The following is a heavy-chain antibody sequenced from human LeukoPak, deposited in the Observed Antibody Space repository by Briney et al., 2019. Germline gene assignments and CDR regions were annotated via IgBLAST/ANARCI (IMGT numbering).Heavy chain of an antibody. J-gene: IGHJ3*02. CDR3: ARDSRRWIVTYAFDI. D-gene: IGHD3-22*01. CDR2: IWYDGSNK. V-gene: IGHV3-33*01. Sequence: GGSLRLSCAASGFTFSSYGMHWVRQAPGKGLEWVAVIWYDGSNKYYADSVKGRFTISRDNSKNTLYLQMNSLRAEDTAVYSCARDSRRWIVTYAFDIWGQGTMVSVSS. CDR1: GFTFSSYG.